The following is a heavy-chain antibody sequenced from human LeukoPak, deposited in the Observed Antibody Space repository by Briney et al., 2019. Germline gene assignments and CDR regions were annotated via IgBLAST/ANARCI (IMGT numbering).Heavy chain of an antibody. CDR3: ARDQLLNRMTPYAFDI. J-gene: IGHJ3*02. CDR1: GFTFSSYS. CDR2: ISSSSSTI. D-gene: IGHD2-2*01. Sequence: PGGSLRLSCAASGFTFSSYSMNWVRQAPGKGLEWVSYISSSSSTIYYADSVKGRFTISRDNAKNSLYLQMNSLRAEDTAVYYCARDQLLNRMTPYAFDIWGQGTMVTVSS. V-gene: IGHV3-48*04.